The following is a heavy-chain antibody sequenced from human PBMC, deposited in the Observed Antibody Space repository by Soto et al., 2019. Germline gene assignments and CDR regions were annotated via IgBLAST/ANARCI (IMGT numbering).Heavy chain of an antibody. Sequence: LRLSCAASGFLFNSYTMNWVRQAPGQGLEWVASIGSTGDYIHYADAVKGRFTISRDNGRKSLYLQMSRVRVEDTAVYHCARDMAYAPTLSDYWGPRTLVTVSS. CDR2: IGSTGDYI. CDR1: GFLFNSYT. D-gene: IGHD2-2*01. J-gene: IGHJ4*03. CDR3: ARDMAYAPTLSDY. V-gene: IGHV3-21*01.